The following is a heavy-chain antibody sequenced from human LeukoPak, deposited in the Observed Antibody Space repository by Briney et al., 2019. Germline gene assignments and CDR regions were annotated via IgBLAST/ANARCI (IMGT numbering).Heavy chain of an antibody. J-gene: IGHJ6*03. Sequence: PGRSLRLSCAASGFTFSSYAMHWVRQAPGKGLEWVAVISYDGSNKYYADSVKGRFTISRDNSKNTLYLQMNSLRSEDTAVYYCARTPLPWSPAGYYYYMDVWGKGTTVTVSS. V-gene: IGHV3-30-3*01. D-gene: IGHD3-3*01. CDR3: ARTPLPWSPAGYYYYMDV. CDR1: GFTFSSYA. CDR2: ISYDGSNK.